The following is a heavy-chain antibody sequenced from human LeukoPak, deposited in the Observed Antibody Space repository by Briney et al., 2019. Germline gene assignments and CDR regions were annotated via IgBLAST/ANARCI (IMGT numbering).Heavy chain of an antibody. CDR2: INPNSGGT. J-gene: IGHJ4*02. V-gene: IGHV1-2*02. D-gene: IGHD1-20*01. Sequence: ASVKVSCKASGYTFTGYYMHWVRQAPGQGLEWMGWINPNSGGTNYAQKFQGRVTMTRDTSISTAYMELSRLRSDDTAVYYCARDRVTGTTGTDYWGQGTLVTVSS. CDR1: GYTFTGYY. CDR3: ARDRVTGTTGTDY.